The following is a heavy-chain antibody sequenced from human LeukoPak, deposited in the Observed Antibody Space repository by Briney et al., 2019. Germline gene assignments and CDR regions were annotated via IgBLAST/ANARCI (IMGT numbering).Heavy chain of an antibody. D-gene: IGHD3-22*01. CDR3: AKDSAYYLYYFDY. Sequence: GGSLRLSCAASGFTFTTYGMHWVRQAPGKGLEWVAFIRFDGTIKYYADSVKGRFTISRDNSKNTVHLQMNSLTPEDTAVYYCAKDSAYYLYYFDYWGQGTLVTVSS. J-gene: IGHJ4*02. V-gene: IGHV3-30*02. CDR2: IRFDGTIK. CDR1: GFTFTTYG.